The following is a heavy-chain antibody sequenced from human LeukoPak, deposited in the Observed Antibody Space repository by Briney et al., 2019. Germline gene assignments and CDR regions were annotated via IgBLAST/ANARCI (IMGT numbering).Heavy chain of an antibody. CDR1: GFTDSSNY. CDR2: IKSKTDGGTT. V-gene: IGHV3-15*01. CDR3: TTDRAGDAFDI. Sequence: GGSLRLSCTASGFTDSSNYMSWARQAPGKGLEWVGRIKSKTDGGTTDYAAPVKGRFTISRDDSKNTLYLQMNSLKTEDTAVYYCTTDRAGDAFDIWGQGTMVTVSS. J-gene: IGHJ3*02.